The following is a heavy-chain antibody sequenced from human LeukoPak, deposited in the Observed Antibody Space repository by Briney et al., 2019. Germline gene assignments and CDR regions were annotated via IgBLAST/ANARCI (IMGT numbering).Heavy chain of an antibody. CDR1: GGSISSYY. CDR2: IYYSGST. CDR3: ARGTRLLRSRIFDY. J-gene: IGHJ4*02. D-gene: IGHD1-26*01. Sequence: SETLSLTCTVSGGSISSYYWSWIRQPPGKGLEWIGYIYYSGSTNYNPSLKSRVTISVHTSKNQFSLKLSSVTAADTAVYYCARGTRLLRSRIFDYWGQGTLVTVSS. V-gene: IGHV4-59*08.